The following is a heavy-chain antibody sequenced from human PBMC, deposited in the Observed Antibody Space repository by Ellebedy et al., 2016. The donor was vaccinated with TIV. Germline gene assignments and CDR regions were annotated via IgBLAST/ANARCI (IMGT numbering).Heavy chain of an antibody. V-gene: IGHV3-21*01. Sequence: PGGSLRLSCAASGFTFSAYAMSWVRQAPGKGLEWVSSMDSSSTYIYYADSVKGRFTISIDNAKTSLFLQMHSLRAEDTAVYYCAKYGIENSRSYIDYWGQGTLVTVSS. J-gene: IGHJ4*02. D-gene: IGHD6-13*01. CDR1: GFTFSAYA. CDR3: AKYGIENSRSYIDY. CDR2: MDSSSTYI.